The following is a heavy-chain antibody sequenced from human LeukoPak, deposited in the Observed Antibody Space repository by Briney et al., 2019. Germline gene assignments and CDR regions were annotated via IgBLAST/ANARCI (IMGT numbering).Heavy chain of an antibody. CDR1: GFTFSSYE. J-gene: IGHJ6*04. CDR3: AELGITMIGGV. D-gene: IGHD3-10*02. CDR2: ISSSSSTI. V-gene: IGHV3-48*03. Sequence: PGGSLRLSCVASGFTFSSYEMNWVRQAPGKGLEWVSHISSSSSTIYYAGSVKGRFTISRDNAKNSLYLQMNSLRAEDTAVYYCAELGITMIGGVWGKGTTVTISS.